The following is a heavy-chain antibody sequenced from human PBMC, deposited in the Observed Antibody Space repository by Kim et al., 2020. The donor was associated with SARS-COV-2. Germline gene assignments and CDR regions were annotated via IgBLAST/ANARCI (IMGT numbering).Heavy chain of an antibody. CDR3: AKDGVVHDNYWYFDL. CDR2: ISGSGSST. J-gene: IGHJ2*01. V-gene: IGHV3-23*01. Sequence: GGSLRLSCAASGFIFNNYDMSWVRQAPGRGLEWVSGISGSGSSTYYADSVKGRFTIARDNSKNTLYLQMNSLRAEDTAIYYCAKDGVVHDNYWYFDLWGRGTLVPVSS. CDR1: GFIFNNYD. D-gene: IGHD3-3*01.